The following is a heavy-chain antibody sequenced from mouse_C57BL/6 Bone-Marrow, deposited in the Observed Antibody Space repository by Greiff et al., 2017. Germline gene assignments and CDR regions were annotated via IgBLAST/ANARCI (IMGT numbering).Heavy chain of an antibody. J-gene: IGHJ1*03. CDR3: ARNYDGSSPHWDFDV. Sequence: VKLMESGPGLVQPSQSLSITCTVSGFSLTSYGVHWVRQSPGKGLEWLGVIWSGGSTDYNAAFISRLSISKDNSKSQVFFKMNSLQADDTAIYYCARNYDGSSPHWDFDVWGTGTTVTVSS. CDR2: IWSGGST. CDR1: GFSLTSYG. D-gene: IGHD1-1*01. V-gene: IGHV2-2*01.